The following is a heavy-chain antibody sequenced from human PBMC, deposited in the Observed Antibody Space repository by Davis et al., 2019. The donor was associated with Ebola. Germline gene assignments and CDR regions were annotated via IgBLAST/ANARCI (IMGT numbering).Heavy chain of an antibody. J-gene: IGHJ4*02. V-gene: IGHV3-64D*06. CDR3: AKGRTIPLALDF. D-gene: IGHD2-2*02. CDR1: GFTFSTYA. Sequence: GESLKISCSASGFTFSTYAFHWVRQAPGRGLEYVSGINDNGGTTHYADSVKGRFTISRDNSKNTLYLQMNSLRGEDTAFYYCAKGRTIPLALDFWGRGTLVTVSS. CDR2: INDNGGTT.